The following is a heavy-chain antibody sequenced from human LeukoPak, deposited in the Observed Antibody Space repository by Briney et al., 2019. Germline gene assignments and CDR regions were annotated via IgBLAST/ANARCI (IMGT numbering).Heavy chain of an antibody. V-gene: IGHV3-7*01. CDR1: GFTFSDYY. D-gene: IGHD4-17*01. CDR3: ARVSPNTVTTPQYFDY. J-gene: IGHJ4*02. Sequence: PGGSLRLSCVASGFTFSDYYMSWVRQPPGKGLEWVANIKQDGSEKYYVDSVKGRFTISRDNAKNSLYLQMNSLRAEDTAVYYCARVSPNTVTTPQYFDYWGQGTLVTVSS. CDR2: IKQDGSEK.